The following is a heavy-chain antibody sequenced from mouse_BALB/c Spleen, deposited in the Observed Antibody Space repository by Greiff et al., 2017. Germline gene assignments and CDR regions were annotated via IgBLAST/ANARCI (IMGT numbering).Heavy chain of an antibody. CDR3: ARSGWLHYAMDY. CDR2: ISSGSSTI. J-gene: IGHJ4*01. CDR1: GFTFSSFG. Sequence: EVQGVESGGGLVQPGGSRKLSCAASGFTFSSFGMHWVRQAPEKGLEWVAYISSGSSTIYYADTVKGRFTISRDNPKNTLFLQMTSLRSEDTAMYYCARSGWLHYAMDYWGQGTSVTVSS. V-gene: IGHV5-17*02. D-gene: IGHD2-3*01.